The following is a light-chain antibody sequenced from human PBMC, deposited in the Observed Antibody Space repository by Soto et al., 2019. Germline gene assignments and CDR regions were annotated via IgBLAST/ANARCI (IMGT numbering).Light chain of an antibody. Sequence: DLQMTQSPSSLSASVGDRVTITCRASQTISNYLNWYQQKPGKAPKLLIFSASNLRSGVPSRFSGSGSATYFTLTISSLQPEDFATYYCQQTYSSLMYTFGQGTKLEIK. J-gene: IGKJ2*01. CDR1: QTISNY. V-gene: IGKV1-39*01. CDR3: QQTYSSLMYT. CDR2: SAS.